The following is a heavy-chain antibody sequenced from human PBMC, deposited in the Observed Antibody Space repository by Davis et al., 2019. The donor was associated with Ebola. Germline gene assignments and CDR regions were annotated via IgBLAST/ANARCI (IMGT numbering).Heavy chain of an antibody. CDR2: IKQDGSEK. J-gene: IGHJ6*02. Sequence: PGGSLRLSCAASGFTFSSYWMSWVRQAPGKGLEWVANIKQDGSEKYYVDSVKGRFTISRDNAKNSLYLQMNSLRAEDTAVYYCARDFLSGLLGADYYYYGMDVWGQGTTVTVSS. CDR1: GFTFSSYW. CDR3: ARDFLSGLLGADYYYYGMDV. V-gene: IGHV3-7*01. D-gene: IGHD1-26*01.